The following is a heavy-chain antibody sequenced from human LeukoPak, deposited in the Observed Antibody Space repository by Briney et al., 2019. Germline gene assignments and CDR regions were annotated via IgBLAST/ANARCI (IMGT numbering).Heavy chain of an antibody. Sequence: SETLFLTCTVSGAPLSSYYWGWIREPPRKGPEGIWALHYRCGSTNYNPFLKSRVTMSVDTSKNEFSLKLSSGTAADTAVYYCARRRVEMAAITEANWLDTWGQGSLVTVSS. D-gene: IGHD5-24*01. CDR1: GAPLSSYY. CDR3: ARRRVEMAAITEANWLDT. J-gene: IGHJ5*02. V-gene: IGHV4-59*08. CDR2: LHYRCGST.